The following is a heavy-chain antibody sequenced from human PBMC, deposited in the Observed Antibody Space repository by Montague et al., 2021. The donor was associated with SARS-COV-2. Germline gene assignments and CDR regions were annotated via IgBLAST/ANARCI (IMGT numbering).Heavy chain of an antibody. Sequence: CAISGDSVARNRAAWKGIRQSPPRGLEWLGRTYYRNKRYYDYAVSVKSRMTISPDTSKNQFSLQPSPVTPEDRAVYYCARDSRYSLSWSFDYWGQGTLVTVSS. J-gene: IGHJ4*02. CDR1: GDSVARNRAA. D-gene: IGHD6-13*01. V-gene: IGHV6-1*01. CDR3: ARDSRYSLSWSFDY. CDR2: TYYRNKRYY.